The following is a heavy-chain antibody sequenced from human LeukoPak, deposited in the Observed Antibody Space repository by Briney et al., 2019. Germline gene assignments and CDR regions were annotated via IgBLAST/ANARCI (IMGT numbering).Heavy chain of an antibody. CDR3: AREMRVCTSISCPSYYFDY. CDR2: IYYSGST. CDR1: GGSISSGDYY. J-gene: IGHJ4*02. D-gene: IGHD2-2*01. V-gene: IGHV4-30-4*01. Sequence: SETLSLTCTVSGGSISSGDYYWSWSRQPPGKGLEWIGYIYYSGSTYYNPSLKSRVTISVDTSKNQFSLKLSSVTAADTAVYYCAREMRVCTSISCPSYYFDYWGQGTLVTASS.